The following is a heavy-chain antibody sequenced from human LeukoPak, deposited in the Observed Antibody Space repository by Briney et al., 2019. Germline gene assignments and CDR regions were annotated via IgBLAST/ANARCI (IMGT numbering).Heavy chain of an antibody. J-gene: IGHJ4*02. CDR2: ISGSGGST. Sequence: GGSLRLSCAASGFTFSSYAMSWVRQAPGKGLEWVSAISGSGGSTYYADSVKGRFTISRDNAKNSLYLQMNSLRAEDTAVYYCARSGYSYGYYFDYWGQGTLVTVSS. CDR1: GFTFSSYA. V-gene: IGHV3-23*01. CDR3: ARSGYSYGYYFDY. D-gene: IGHD5-18*01.